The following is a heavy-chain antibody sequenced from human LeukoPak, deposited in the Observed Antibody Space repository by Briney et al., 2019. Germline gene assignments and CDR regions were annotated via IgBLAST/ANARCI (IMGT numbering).Heavy chain of an antibody. V-gene: IGHV3-9*01. CDR2: ISWNSGSI. CDR1: GFTFDDYA. CDR3: AKDMGPWFGESFDY. D-gene: IGHD3-10*01. J-gene: IGHJ4*02. Sequence: GRSLRLSCAASGFTFDDYAMHWVRHAPGKGLEWVSGISWNSGSIGYADSVKGRFTISRDNAKNSLYLQMNSLRAEDTALYYCAKDMGPWFGESFDYWGQGTLVTVSS.